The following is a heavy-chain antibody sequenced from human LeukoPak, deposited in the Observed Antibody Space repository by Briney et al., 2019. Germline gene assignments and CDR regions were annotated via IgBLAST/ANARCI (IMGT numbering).Heavy chain of an antibody. Sequence: SETLSLTCTVSGGSISNSGGFYWSWIRQHPGNGLEWIGFISYRGSTYYNPSLKSRVSLSVDTSKGQFSLRLSSVTDEDTAVYYCARISQSSGGFYYWGQGTQVTVSS. D-gene: IGHD2-15*01. J-gene: IGHJ4*02. CDR2: ISYRGST. CDR3: ARISQSSGGFYY. CDR1: GGSISNSGGFY. V-gene: IGHV4-31*02.